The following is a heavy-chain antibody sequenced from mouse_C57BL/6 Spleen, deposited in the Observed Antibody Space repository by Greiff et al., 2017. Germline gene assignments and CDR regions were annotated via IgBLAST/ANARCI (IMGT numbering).Heavy chain of an antibody. J-gene: IGHJ3*01. D-gene: IGHD2-3*01. V-gene: IGHV5-15*01. CDR3: SSWDDFAY. Sequence: EVKVVESGGGLVQPGGSLKLSCAASGFTFSDYGMAWVRQAPRKGPEWVAFISNLAYSIYYADTVTGRFTISRENAKNTLYLERSSLRSEDTALYYCSSWDDFAYWGQGTLVSVSA. CDR2: ISNLAYSI. CDR1: GFTFSDYG.